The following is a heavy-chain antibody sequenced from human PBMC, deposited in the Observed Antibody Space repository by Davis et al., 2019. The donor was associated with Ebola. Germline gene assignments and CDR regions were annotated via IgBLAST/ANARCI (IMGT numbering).Heavy chain of an antibody. CDR3: ARSSRSYCTNGVCYPYYFDY. D-gene: IGHD2-8*01. CDR1: GGSFSGYY. J-gene: IGHJ4*02. Sequence: SETLSLTCAVYGGSFSGYYWSWIRQPPGKGLEWIGFMYYSGRTHYNPSLKSRVTISVDTSKNQFSLKLSSVTAADTAVYYCARSSRSYCTNGVCYPYYFDYWGQGTLVTVSS. V-gene: IGHV4-59*08. CDR2: MYYSGRT.